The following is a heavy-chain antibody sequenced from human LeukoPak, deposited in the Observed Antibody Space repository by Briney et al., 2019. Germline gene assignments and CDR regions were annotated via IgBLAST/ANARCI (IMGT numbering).Heavy chain of an antibody. CDR2: IYYSGST. J-gene: IGHJ5*02. D-gene: IGHD2/OR15-2a*01. CDR1: GGSISSSSYY. V-gene: IGHV4-39*07. CDR3: ARLSWPGRGSRFDP. Sequence: SETLSLTCTVSGGSISSSSYYWGWIRQPPGKGLEWIGSIYYSGSTYYNPSLKSRVTISVDESKNQFSLKLSSVTAADTAVYYCARLSWPGRGSRFDPWGQGTLVTVSS.